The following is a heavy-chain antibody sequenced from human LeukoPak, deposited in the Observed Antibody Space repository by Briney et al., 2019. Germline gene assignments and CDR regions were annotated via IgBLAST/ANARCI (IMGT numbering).Heavy chain of an antibody. D-gene: IGHD3-22*01. CDR1: GFAFGSYW. V-gene: IGHV3-74*01. CDR2: MNNDGTDI. CDR3: ARVGYYDSSGYYAYLQH. Sequence: GGSLRLSCAASGFAFGSYWMHWVRQAPGKGLEWISRMNNDGTDISYADSVKGRFTISRDNAKNTLYLQMNSPRAEGTAVYYCARVGYYDSSGYYAYLQHWGQGTLVTVSS. J-gene: IGHJ1*01.